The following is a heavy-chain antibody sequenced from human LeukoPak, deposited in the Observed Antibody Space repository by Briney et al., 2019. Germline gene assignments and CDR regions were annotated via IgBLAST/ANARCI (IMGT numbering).Heavy chain of an antibody. CDR2: ISYDGSNK. CDR1: GFTFSSYG. J-gene: IGHJ4*02. V-gene: IGHV3-30*18. CDR3: AKDRYYGSGSYSLYFDY. Sequence: SGGSLRLSCAASGFTFSSYGMHWVRQAPGKGLEWVAVISYDGSNKYCADSVKGRFTISRDNSKNTLYLQMNSLRAEDTAVYYCAKDRYYGSGSYSLYFDYWGQGTLVTVSS. D-gene: IGHD3-10*01.